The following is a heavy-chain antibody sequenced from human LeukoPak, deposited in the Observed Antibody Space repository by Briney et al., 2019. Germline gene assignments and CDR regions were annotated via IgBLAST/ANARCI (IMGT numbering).Heavy chain of an antibody. V-gene: IGHV4-31*03. CDR2: IYYSGST. D-gene: IGHD6-19*01. CDR1: GASVSSGDYY. CDR3: ARRRGNTSGFQGYYFDY. Sequence: PSETLSLTCTASGASVSSGDYYWSWIRQLPGKGLEWIGYIYYSGSTYYNPSLKSRLTISVDTSKNQFSLKLSSVTAADTAVYYCARRRGNTSGFQGYYFDYWGQGTLVTVSS. J-gene: IGHJ4*02.